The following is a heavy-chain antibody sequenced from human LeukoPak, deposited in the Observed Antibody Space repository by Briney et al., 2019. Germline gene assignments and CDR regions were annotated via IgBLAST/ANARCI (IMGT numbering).Heavy chain of an antibody. V-gene: IGHV3-48*02. Sequence: GGSLRLSCAVSGFTFSSYSRNWVRQAPGKGLEWVSYISSSSSTVIYADSVKGRFTISRDNAKNSLYLEMNSLRDEDTAVYYCARDHRDCGGDCYDRPSWGQGTLVTVSS. CDR1: GFTFSSYS. D-gene: IGHD2-21*02. CDR2: ISSSSSTV. CDR3: ARDHRDCGGDCYDRPS. J-gene: IGHJ5*02.